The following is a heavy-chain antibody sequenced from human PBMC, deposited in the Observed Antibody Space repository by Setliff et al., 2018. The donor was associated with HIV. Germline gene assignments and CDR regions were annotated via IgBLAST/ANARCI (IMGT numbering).Heavy chain of an antibody. D-gene: IGHD2-21*02. CDR3: TREGVTFDDYYYMDV. CDR2: VSYDGSNK. CDR1: GFSLNAYG. Sequence: PGGSLRLSCATSGFSLNAYGMSWVRQAPGEGLEWVAIVSYDGSNKYYADSVRGRFTISRDNSKNTLFLQMNSLRAEDTAVYYCTREGVTFDDYYYMDVWGKGTTVTVSS. V-gene: IGHV3-30*03. J-gene: IGHJ6*03.